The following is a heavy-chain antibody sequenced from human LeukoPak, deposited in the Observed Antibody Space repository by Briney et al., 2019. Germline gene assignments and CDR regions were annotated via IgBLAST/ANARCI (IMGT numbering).Heavy chain of an antibody. V-gene: IGHV1-18*01. J-gene: IGHJ4*02. D-gene: IGHD3-16*02. CDR2: ISAYNGST. CDR1: DFSFTSYG. Sequence: ASVKVSCKASDFSFTSYGMSWVRQAPGQGLEWMGWISAYNGSTKYAQKLQGRVTMTTDTSTGTAYMELRSLRPDDTAVYYCARSMITLGGVIVTPFDYWGQGTLVTVSS. CDR3: ARSMITLGGVIVTPFDY.